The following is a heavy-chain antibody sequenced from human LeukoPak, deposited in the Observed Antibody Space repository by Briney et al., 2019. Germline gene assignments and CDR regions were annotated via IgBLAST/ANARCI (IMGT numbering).Heavy chain of an antibody. Sequence: PGGSLRLSCAASGFTFSSYGMHWVRQAPGKGPEWVAVIWYDGSNKYYADSVKGRFTISRDNSKNTLYLQMNSLRAEDTAVYYCARLAYYYYCGMDVWGQGTTVTVSS. CDR2: IWYDGSNK. J-gene: IGHJ6*02. CDR3: ARLAYYYYCGMDV. CDR1: GFTFSSYG. V-gene: IGHV3-33*01.